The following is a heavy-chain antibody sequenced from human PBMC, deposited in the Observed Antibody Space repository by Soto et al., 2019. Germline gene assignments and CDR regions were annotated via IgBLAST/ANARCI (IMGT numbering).Heavy chain of an antibody. J-gene: IGHJ2*01. V-gene: IGHV1-8*01. Sequence: QAQLVQSGTEVKKPGASVKVSCQASGYTFTNYDIFWMRQATGEGLEWMGWMNPYSNNAGYAEKFQGRVNKTSNTSTSTAYKELSGLTSEDTAVYYCARGASYYYDKHGDYRNWYFDLWGRGTLLRVSS. D-gene: IGHD3-22*01. CDR3: ARGASYYYDKHGDYRNWYFDL. CDR1: GYTFTNYD. CDR2: MNPYSNNA.